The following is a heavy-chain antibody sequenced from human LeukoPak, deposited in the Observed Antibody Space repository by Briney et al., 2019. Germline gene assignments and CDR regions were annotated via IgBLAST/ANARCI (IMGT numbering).Heavy chain of an antibody. J-gene: IGHJ4*02. D-gene: IGHD3-22*01. CDR1: GFTFRSYV. V-gene: IGHV3-23*01. Sequence: PGGSLRLSCAASGFTFRSYVMSWVRQAPGKGLERVSGISGSGGSTYYADSVKGRFTISRDNSKNTLYLQMNSLRAEDTAVYYCAKDIYYYDSSGYSDYWGQGTLVTVSS. CDR3: AKDIYYYDSSGYSDY. CDR2: ISGSGGST.